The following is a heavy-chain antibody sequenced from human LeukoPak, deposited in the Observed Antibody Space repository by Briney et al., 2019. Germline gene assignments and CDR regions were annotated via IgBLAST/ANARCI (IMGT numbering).Heavy chain of an antibody. J-gene: IGHJ6*02. CDR1: GYTFTSYG. CDR2: ISAYNGNT. CDR3: ARDPLRSTWSTYYNALDV. Sequence: ASVKVSCKASGYTFTSYGISWVRQAPGQGLEWMGWISAYNGNTDYAQKFQGRVTMTTDTSTSTACMELRSLTSDDTAVYYCARDPLRSTWSTYYNALDVWGQGTTVTVSS. D-gene: IGHD6-13*01. V-gene: IGHV1-18*01.